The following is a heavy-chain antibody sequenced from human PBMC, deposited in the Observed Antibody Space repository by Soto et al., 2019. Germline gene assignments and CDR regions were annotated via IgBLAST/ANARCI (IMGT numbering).Heavy chain of an antibody. CDR3: ARLPKGSLVTA. V-gene: IGHV3-48*02. CDR2: ISSTGDSI. CDR1: GFSFSDHS. Sequence: VQLVESGGGLVYPGGSLTLSCGGSGFSFSDHSMHWVRRAPGTGLQWLSYISSTGDSIHYADSVRGRFTVSRDNAKNSLFLRMNTLRDDDTAMYYCARLPKGSLVTAWGQGTLVTVSS. D-gene: IGHD2-21*02. J-gene: IGHJ4*02.